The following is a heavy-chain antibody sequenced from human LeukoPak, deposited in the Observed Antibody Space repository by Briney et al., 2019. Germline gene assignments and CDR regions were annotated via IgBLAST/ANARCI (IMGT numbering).Heavy chain of an antibody. D-gene: IGHD2-2*02. CDR2: ISSSGSGDNT. CDR3: AKAKYRPQSWFDP. V-gene: IGHV3-23*01. Sequence: GGSLRLSCAASGVTLSTYAMSWARQAPGKGLEWVSGISSSGSGDNTYYADSVKGRFTISRDNSKNTLYLQMNSLRAEDTAVYYCAKAKYRPQSWFDPWGQGTLVTVSS. CDR1: GVTLSTYA. J-gene: IGHJ5*02.